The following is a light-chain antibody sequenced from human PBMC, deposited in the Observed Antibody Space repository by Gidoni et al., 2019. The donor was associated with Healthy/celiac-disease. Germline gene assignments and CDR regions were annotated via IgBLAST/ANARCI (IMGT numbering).Light chain of an antibody. CDR2: AAS. V-gene: IGKV1-39*01. CDR3: QQSYSTLWT. CDR1: QSISSY. J-gene: IGKJ1*01. Sequence: DIQMTQSPSSLSASVGDRVTITCRASQSISSYLNWYQQKPGKAPKLLIYAASSLQSGVPSRFSGSGSGTDFTLTISSLQPEDFATYYCQQSYSTLWTFXQGTKEEIK.